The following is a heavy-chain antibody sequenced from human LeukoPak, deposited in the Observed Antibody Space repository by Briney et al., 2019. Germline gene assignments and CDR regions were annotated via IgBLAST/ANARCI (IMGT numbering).Heavy chain of an antibody. J-gene: IGHJ4*02. CDR2: IYYSGST. Sequence: SETLSLTCTVSGGSISSSSYYWGWIRQPPGKGLEWTGSIYYSGSTYYNPSLKSRVTISVDTSKNQFSLKLSSVTAADTAVYYCARFRGESVYDTDYWGQGTLVTVSS. CDR1: GGSISSSSYY. CDR3: ARFRGESVYDTDY. V-gene: IGHV4-39*01. D-gene: IGHD3-22*01.